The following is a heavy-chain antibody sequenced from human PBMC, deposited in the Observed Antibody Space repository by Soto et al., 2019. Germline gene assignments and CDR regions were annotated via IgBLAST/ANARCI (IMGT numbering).Heavy chain of an antibody. V-gene: IGHV3-30-3*01. CDR3: VAGDQYYAMGV. D-gene: IGHD2-2*01. CDR1: GITISNYF. CDR2: ISYDGSNK. Sequence: QVQLVESVGGVVQPGRSLRVSCAASGITISNYFMYWVRQAPGKGLERVAAISYDGSNKHYSDSVQGRFTISRDNSKNTLFLQMNSLRDEDTAVYYCVAGDQYYAMGVWCQGTTVAVSS. J-gene: IGHJ6*02.